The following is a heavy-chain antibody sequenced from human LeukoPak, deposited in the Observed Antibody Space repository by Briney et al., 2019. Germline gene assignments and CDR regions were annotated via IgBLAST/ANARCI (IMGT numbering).Heavy chain of an antibody. CDR1: GGSISSSSYY. Sequence: MASETLSLTCTVSGGSISSSSYYWGWIRQPPGKGLEWIGSIFYTGSTHYNPSLKSRVTISVDTSKNQFSLRLSSVTAADTAMYYCASSNLFHPCSYFDLWGRGTLVTVSS. CDR3: ASSNLFHPCSYFDL. D-gene: IGHD4-11*01. CDR2: IFYTGST. J-gene: IGHJ2*01. V-gene: IGHV4-39*07.